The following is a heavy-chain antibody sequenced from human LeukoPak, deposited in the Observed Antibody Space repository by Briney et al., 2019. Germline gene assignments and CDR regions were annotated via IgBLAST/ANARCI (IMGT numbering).Heavy chain of an antibody. D-gene: IGHD6-6*01. Sequence: ASVKVSCKASGYTFTSYDINWVRQASGQGLEWMGWMSPYSGKTGSAQKFQGRVTIPADESTSTAYMELSSLRSEDTAVYYCASEGSSSISSFDYWGQGTLVTVSS. CDR2: MSPYSGKT. J-gene: IGHJ4*02. V-gene: IGHV1-8*01. CDR3: ASEGSSSISSFDY. CDR1: GYTFTSYD.